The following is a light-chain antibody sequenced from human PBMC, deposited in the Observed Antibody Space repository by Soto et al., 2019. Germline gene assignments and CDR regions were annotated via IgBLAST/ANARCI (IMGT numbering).Light chain of an antibody. CDR3: QSYDSSLTNAV. CDR1: SRDVGAYNY. Sequence: ALTQPASVSGSPGHSITISCAGSSRDVGAYNYVSWYQQHPGKAPKLMIYGVTNRPSGVPDRFSGSKSGTSVSLAITGLRGEDEADYHCQSYDSSLTNAVFGGGTKLTVL. CDR2: GVT. V-gene: IGLV2-14*01. J-gene: IGLJ2*01.